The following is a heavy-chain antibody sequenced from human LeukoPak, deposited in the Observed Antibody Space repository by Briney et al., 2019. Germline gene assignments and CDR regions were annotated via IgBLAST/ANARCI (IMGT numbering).Heavy chain of an antibody. CDR2: IYYSGST. J-gene: IGHJ3*02. V-gene: IGHV4-59*12. CDR3: ARDLPSLGAFDI. Sequence: SETLSLTCTVSGGSISSYYWSWIRQPPGKGLEWIGYIYYSGSTNYNPSLKSRVTISVDTSKNQFSLKLSSVTAADTAVYYCARDLPSLGAFDIWGQGTMVTVSS. CDR1: GGSISSYY. D-gene: IGHD5/OR15-5a*01.